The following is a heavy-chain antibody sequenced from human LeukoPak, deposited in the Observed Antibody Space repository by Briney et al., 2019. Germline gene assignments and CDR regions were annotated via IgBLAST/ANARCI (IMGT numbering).Heavy chain of an antibody. Sequence: ASVKVSCKASGYTFTGYYMHWVRQAPGQGLEWMGWINPNSGGTNYAQKFQGRVTMTRDTSISTAYMELSRLRSDDTAVYYCARGSRFLEWLLYEALNYWGQGTLVTVSS. CDR2: INPNSGGT. CDR1: GYTFTGYY. J-gene: IGHJ4*02. D-gene: IGHD3-3*01. CDR3: ARGSRFLEWLLYEALNY. V-gene: IGHV1-2*02.